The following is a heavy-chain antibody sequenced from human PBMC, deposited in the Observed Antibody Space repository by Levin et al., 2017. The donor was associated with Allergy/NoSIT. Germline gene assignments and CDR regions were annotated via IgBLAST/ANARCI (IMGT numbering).Heavy chain of an antibody. CDR3: ARGRPQWLRWGFDY. D-gene: IGHD5-12*01. CDR1: GGSFSGYY. Sequence: SSETLSLTCAVYGGSFSGYYWSWIRQPPGKGLEWIGEINHSGSTNYNPSLKSRVTISVDTSKNQFSLKLSSVTAADTAVYYCARGRPQWLRWGFDYWGQGTLVTVSS. CDR2: INHSGST. V-gene: IGHV4-34*01. J-gene: IGHJ4*02.